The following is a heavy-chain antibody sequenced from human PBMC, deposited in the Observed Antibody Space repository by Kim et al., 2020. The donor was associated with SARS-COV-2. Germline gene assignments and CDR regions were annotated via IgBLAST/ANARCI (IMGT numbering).Heavy chain of an antibody. D-gene: IGHD5-12*01. CDR2: INHSGST. CDR1: GGSFSGYY. CDR3: ARLEMATITPFDY. V-gene: IGHV4-34*01. Sequence: SETLSLTCAVYGGSFSGYYWSWIRQPPGKGLEWIGEINHSGSTNYNPSLKSRVTISVDTSKNQFSLKLSSVTAADTAVYYCARLEMATITPFDYWGQGTLVTVSS. J-gene: IGHJ4*02.